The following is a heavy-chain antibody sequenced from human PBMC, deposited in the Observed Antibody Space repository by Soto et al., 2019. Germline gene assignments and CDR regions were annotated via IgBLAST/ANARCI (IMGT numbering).Heavy chain of an antibody. D-gene: IGHD4-4*01. CDR1: GFTFNTYS. V-gene: IGHV3-21*01. J-gene: IGHJ6*02. CDR3: SRTPITVGFGMDV. CDR2: ISSGSNDI. Sequence: EMQLVESGGGLVKPGGSLRLSCSASGFTFNTYSLKWVRQAPGKGLEWVSSISSGSNDIYYRDSVKGRFTISRDNGKTSMFLQMNSLRVENTAIYYCSRTPITVGFGMDVWGQGTTVTVSS.